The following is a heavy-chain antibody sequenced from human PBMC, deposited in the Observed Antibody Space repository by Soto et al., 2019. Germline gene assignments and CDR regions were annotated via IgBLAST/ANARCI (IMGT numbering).Heavy chain of an antibody. D-gene: IGHD5-12*01. V-gene: IGHV4-30-4*01. CDR3: ARVKATLYRHYYFDY. Sequence: SETLSLTCSVSGGTINSGDYFCSWIRQPPGKGLEWIGSICYTGRAYYSPSLKSRASMSMDTSTNLFSLRLPSMHAAATAVYFCARVKATLYRHYYFDYWGKRTQVTVS. J-gene: IGHJ4*02. CDR2: ICYTGRA. CDR1: GGTINSGDYF.